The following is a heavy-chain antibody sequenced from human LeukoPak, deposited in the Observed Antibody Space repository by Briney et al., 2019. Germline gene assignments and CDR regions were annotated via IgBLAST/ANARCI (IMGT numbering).Heavy chain of an antibody. CDR3: ARDPVRFLEWLPFDY. V-gene: IGHV1-2*02. Sequence: GASVKVSCKASGYTFTGYYMHWVRQAPGQGLEWMGWINPNSGGTNYAQKLQGRVTMTTDTSTSTAYMELRSLRSDDTAVYYCARDPVRFLEWLPFDYWGQGTLVTVSS. J-gene: IGHJ4*02. CDR2: INPNSGGT. CDR1: GYTFTGYY. D-gene: IGHD3-3*01.